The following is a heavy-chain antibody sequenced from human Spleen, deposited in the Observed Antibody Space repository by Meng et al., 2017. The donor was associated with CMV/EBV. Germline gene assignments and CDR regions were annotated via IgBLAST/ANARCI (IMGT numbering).Heavy chain of an antibody. CDR2: IYTSGST. D-gene: IGHD1-7*01. CDR1: GGSISSYY. CDR3: ARDQGKLRTYYYYYYMDV. J-gene: IGHJ6*03. Sequence: QVQLQEAGPGLVKPSETLSLTCTVSGGSISSYYWSWIRQPAGKGLEWIGRIYTSGSTNYNPSLKSRVTMSVDTSKNQFSLKLSSVTAADTAVYYCARDQGKLRTYYYYYYMDVWGKGTTVTVSS. V-gene: IGHV4-4*07.